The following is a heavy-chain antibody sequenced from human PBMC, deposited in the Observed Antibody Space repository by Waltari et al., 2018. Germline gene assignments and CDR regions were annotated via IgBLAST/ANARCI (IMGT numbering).Heavy chain of an antibody. CDR1: GFTFSSYA. D-gene: IGHD7-27*01. CDR2: ITDNGGST. V-gene: IGHV3-23*04. CDR3: ARAPLNWGPLSGADY. J-gene: IGHJ4*02. Sequence: EVQLEESGGGLVQPGGSLRLSCTPFGFTFSSYAMGWVRPAPGKGMEWISAITDNGGSTYYADSVKGRFTISRDNAKNSLYLQMNSLRAEDTAVYYCARAPLNWGPLSGADYWGQGTLVTVSS.